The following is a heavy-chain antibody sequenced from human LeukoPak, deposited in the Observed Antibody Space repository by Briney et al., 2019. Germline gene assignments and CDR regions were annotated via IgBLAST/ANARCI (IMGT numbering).Heavy chain of an antibody. CDR1: GFTFSDSY. CDR2: ISSSGSTI. J-gene: IGHJ6*04. Sequence: GGSLRLSCAASGFTFSDSYMTWVRQAPGKGLEWVSYISSSGSTIYYADSVKGRFTISRDKAKNSLYLQMNSLRAEDTAVYYCAELGITMIGGVWGKGTTVTISS. CDR3: AELGITMIGGV. D-gene: IGHD3-10*02. V-gene: IGHV3-11*04.